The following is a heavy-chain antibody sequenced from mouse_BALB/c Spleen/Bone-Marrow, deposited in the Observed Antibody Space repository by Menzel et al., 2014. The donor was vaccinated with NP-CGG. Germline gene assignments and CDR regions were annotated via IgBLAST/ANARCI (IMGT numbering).Heavy chain of an antibody. D-gene: IGHD1-1*01. CDR2: INPSNGRI. V-gene: IGHV1S81*02. Sequence: QVQLQQSGAELVKPGASVKLSCKASGYTFTSYWMQWVKPRPGQGLEWIGEINPSNGRINYNEKFKSKATLTVDKSSSTAYMQLSSLTSEDSAVYYCARKYYGSSYVWYFDVWGAGTTVTVSS. J-gene: IGHJ1*01. CDR1: GYTFTSYW. CDR3: ARKYYGSSYVWYFDV.